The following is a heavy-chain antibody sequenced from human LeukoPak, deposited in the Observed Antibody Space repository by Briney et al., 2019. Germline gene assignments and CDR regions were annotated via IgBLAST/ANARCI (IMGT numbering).Heavy chain of an antibody. J-gene: IGHJ4*02. CDR2: IKQDGSEK. CDR3: ARGRWLQLSVYFDY. CDR1: GGSFSGYY. V-gene: IGHV3-7*01. D-gene: IGHD5-12*01. Sequence: ETLSLTCAVYGGSFSGYYWSWVRQAPGKGLEWVANIKQDGSEKYYVDSVKGRFTISRDNAKNSLYLQMNSLRAEDTAVYYCARGRWLQLSVYFDYWGQGTLVTVSS.